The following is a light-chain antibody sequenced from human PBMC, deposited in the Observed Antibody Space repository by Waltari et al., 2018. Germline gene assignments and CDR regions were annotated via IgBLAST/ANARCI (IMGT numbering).Light chain of an antibody. V-gene: IGLV4-69*01. CDR2: VNSDGSH. Sequence: QLVVTQSPSASASLGASVKFTCTLSSGHSSNIIAWLQQQPEKGPRYLMKVNSDGSHSRGDEIPDRFSGSSSGAERHLTISSLQAEDEADYYCQTGGHGTWVFGGGTKLTVL. CDR3: QTGGHGTWV. CDR1: SGHSSNI. J-gene: IGLJ3*02.